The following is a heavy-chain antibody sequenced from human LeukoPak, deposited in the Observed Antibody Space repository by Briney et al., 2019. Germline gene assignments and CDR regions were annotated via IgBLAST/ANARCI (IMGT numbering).Heavy chain of an antibody. CDR1: GGSISGYY. CDR2: IYYSGTT. Sequence: PSETLSLTCTGSGGSISGYYWSWFRQPPGKGLEWIGYIYYSGTTKYNPSLKSRVTISVDTSKNQFSLKLSSVTAADTALYYCARRRDGYSDYWGQGILVTVSS. CDR3: ARRRDGYSDY. D-gene: IGHD5-24*01. J-gene: IGHJ4*02. V-gene: IGHV4-59*08.